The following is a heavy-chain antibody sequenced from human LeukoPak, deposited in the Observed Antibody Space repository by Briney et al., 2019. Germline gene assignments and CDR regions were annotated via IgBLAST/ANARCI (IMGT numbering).Heavy chain of an antibody. D-gene: IGHD3-10*01. Sequence: SETLSLTCTVSGGSISSYYWSWIRQPAGKGLEWIGRIYTSGSTNYNPSLKSRVTMSVDTSKNQFSLKLSSVTAADTAVYYCAMSYYGSGSYFAFDIWGQGTMVTVSS. J-gene: IGHJ3*02. V-gene: IGHV4-4*07. CDR2: IYTSGST. CDR3: AMSYYGSGSYFAFDI. CDR1: GGSISSYY.